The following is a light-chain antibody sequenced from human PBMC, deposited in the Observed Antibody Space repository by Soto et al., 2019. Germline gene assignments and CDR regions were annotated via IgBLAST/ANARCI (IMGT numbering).Light chain of an antibody. CDR1: QSLVHSDGNTY. Sequence: DVVMTQTPLSSPVTLGQPASISCTSSQSLVHSDGNTYLSWLQQRPGQPPRLLIYKISNRFSGVPARFSGSGAGKDFTLKISRVEPEDLGIFYCMKVTPFPVTFGGGTTGEIK. V-gene: IGKV2-24*01. CDR3: MKVTPFPVT. CDR2: KIS. J-gene: IGKJ4*01.